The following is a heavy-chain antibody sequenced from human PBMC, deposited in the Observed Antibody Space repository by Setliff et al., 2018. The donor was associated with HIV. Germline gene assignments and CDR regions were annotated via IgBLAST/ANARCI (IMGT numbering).Heavy chain of an antibody. CDR2: LYSRGST. D-gene: IGHD1-26*01. Sequence: SETLSLTCTVSGGSIDHYYWSWIRQPAGKGLEWIGRLYSRGSTTYNPSLRSRATMSADTSKNLFSLKLRSVTAANTAVYYCAKSPVGANGWFDSWGQGVLVTVSS. V-gene: IGHV4-4*07. J-gene: IGHJ5*01. CDR3: AKSPVGANGWFDS. CDR1: GGSIDHYY.